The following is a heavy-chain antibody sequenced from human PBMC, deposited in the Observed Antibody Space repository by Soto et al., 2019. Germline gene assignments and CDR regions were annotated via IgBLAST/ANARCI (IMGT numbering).Heavy chain of an antibody. CDR3: ARDQGGFGDYAV. V-gene: IGHV4-31*03. CDR1: GDSIRSGYY. Sequence: QVQLQESGPGLVKPSQTLSLTCTVSGDSIRSGYYWSWIRQHPGKGLEWIGYTYYSGSTYYNPSLNTRVTMSVDTSKNQFSLSLTSVTAADTVVYYCARDQGGFGDYAVWGQGTTVIVSS. CDR2: TYYSGST. D-gene: IGHD4-17*01. J-gene: IGHJ6*02.